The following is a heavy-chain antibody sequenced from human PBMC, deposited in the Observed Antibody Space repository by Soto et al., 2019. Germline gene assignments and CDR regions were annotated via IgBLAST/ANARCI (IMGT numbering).Heavy chain of an antibody. D-gene: IGHD6-19*01. CDR2: SSASGRSR. CDR3: AKDGNWLDVYFDV. CDR1: GIEFSNYV. J-gene: IGHJ4*02. Sequence: QAGGSLRLSCVASGIEFSNYVMSWVRQAPGKGLEWVSISSASGRSRYHADSVKGRFTISRDNSKNTLYLHMTNLRAEDTAVYYCAKDGNWLDVYFDVWGQGTPVTVSS. V-gene: IGHV3-23*01.